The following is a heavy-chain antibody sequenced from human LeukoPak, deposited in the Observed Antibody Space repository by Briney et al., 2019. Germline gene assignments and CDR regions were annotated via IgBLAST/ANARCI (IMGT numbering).Heavy chain of an antibody. CDR3: ARDFLVADNWFDP. V-gene: IGHV3-21*01. D-gene: IGHD2-15*01. CDR2: ISSSSSYI. Sequence: PGGSLRLSCAASGFTFSSYSMNWVRQAPGKGLEWVSSISSSSSYIYYADSVKGRFTISRDNAKNSLYLQMNSLRAEDTAVYYCARDFLVADNWFDPWGQGTLVTVSS. J-gene: IGHJ5*02. CDR1: GFTFSSYS.